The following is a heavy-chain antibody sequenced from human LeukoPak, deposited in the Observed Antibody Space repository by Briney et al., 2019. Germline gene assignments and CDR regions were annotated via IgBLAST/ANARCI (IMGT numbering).Heavy chain of an antibody. CDR2: IKSKTDGGTT. Sequence: PGGSLRLSCAASGFTFSNAWMSWVRQAPGKGLEWVGRIKSKTDGGTTDYAAPVKGRFTISRDDSKNTLYLQMNSLKTEDTAVYYCTANSPYYYGSGSFGYYYGMDVWGQGTTVTVSS. CDR1: GFTFSNAW. J-gene: IGHJ6*02. V-gene: IGHV3-15*01. D-gene: IGHD3-10*01. CDR3: TANSPYYYGSGSFGYYYGMDV.